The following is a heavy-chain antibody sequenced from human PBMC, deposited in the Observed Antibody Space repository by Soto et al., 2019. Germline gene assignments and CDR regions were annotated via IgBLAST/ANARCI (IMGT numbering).Heavy chain of an antibody. CDR2: ISSSSSTI. J-gene: IGHJ4*02. CDR3: ARDGFIAARPDALGFDY. Sequence: GGSLRLSCAASGFTFSSYSMNWVRQAPGKGLEWVSYISSSSSTIYYADSVKGRFTISRDNAKNSLYLQMNSLRDEDTAVYYCARDGFIAARPDALGFDYWGQGTLVTVSS. V-gene: IGHV3-48*02. CDR1: GFTFSSYS. D-gene: IGHD6-6*01.